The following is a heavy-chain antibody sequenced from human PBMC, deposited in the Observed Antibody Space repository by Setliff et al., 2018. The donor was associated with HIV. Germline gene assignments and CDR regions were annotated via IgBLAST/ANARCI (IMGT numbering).Heavy chain of an antibody. D-gene: IGHD3-10*01. CDR2: IYYSGST. CDR3: ARDGPLEGSYRYYYYYMDV. J-gene: IGHJ6*03. V-gene: IGHV4-59*11. CDR1: GGSISSHY. Sequence: SETLSLTCTVSGGSISSHYWSWIRQPPGKGLEWIGYIYYSGSTNYNPSLKSRVTISVDTSKNQFSLKLSSVTAADTAVYYCARDGPLEGSYRYYYYYMDVWGKGTTVTAP.